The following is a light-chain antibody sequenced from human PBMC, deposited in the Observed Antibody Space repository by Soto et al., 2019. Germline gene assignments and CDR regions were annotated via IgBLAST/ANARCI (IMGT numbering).Light chain of an antibody. CDR1: SSDVGDYNY. J-gene: IGLJ3*02. Sequence: QSALTQPRSVSGSPGQSVTISCTGTSSDVGDYNYVSWYQQHPGKAPKLLIYAVNMRPSGVPDRFSGSKSGNTASLTISGLQADDEADYSCCSYAGSYTWVFGGGTKLT. V-gene: IGLV2-11*01. CDR2: AVN. CDR3: CSYAGSYTWV.